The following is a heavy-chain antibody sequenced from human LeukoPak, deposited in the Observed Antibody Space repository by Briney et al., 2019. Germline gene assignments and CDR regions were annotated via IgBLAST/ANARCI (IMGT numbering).Heavy chain of an antibody. Sequence: GGSLRLSCEASGFTFTTYSMTWVRQAPGKGLEWVSIISSGSSAIFSADALKGRFTISRDNSKNTLYLKMNSLRAEDTAVYYCAKGHGWEASYYYYYMDVWGKGTTVTISS. CDR1: GFTFTTYS. D-gene: IGHD1-26*01. V-gene: IGHV3-21*01. CDR3: AKGHGWEASYYYYYMDV. CDR2: ISSGSSAI. J-gene: IGHJ6*03.